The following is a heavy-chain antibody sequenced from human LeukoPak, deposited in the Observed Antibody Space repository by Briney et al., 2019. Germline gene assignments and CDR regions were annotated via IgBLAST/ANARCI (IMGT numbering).Heavy chain of an antibody. CDR1: GFSFSGSW. Sequence: GGSLRLSCTASGFSFSGSWMSSVRQLPGEGLEWLADMNPDGSKIVYVDSVKGRFTNSRNNAKNSVYLQMDGLRAEDTAVYYCARDPLNGALDIWGQGTLVTVSS. J-gene: IGHJ3*02. V-gene: IGHV3-7*01. CDR2: MNPDGSKI. CDR3: ARDPLNGALDI.